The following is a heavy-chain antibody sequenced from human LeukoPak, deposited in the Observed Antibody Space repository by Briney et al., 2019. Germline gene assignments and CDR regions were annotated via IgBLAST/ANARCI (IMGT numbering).Heavy chain of an antibody. V-gene: IGHV4-34*01. Sequence: SETLSLTCAVYGGSFSGYCWSWIRQPPGKGLEWIGEINHSGSTNYNPSLKSRVTISVDTSKNQFSLKLSSVTAADTAVYYCARGPSGSYYLRSGIYYFDYWGQGTLVTVSS. CDR1: GGSFSGYC. CDR3: ARGPSGSYYLRSGIYYFDY. J-gene: IGHJ4*02. D-gene: IGHD1-26*01. CDR2: INHSGST.